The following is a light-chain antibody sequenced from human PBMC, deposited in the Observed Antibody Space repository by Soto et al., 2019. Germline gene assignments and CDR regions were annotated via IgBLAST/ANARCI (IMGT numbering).Light chain of an antibody. CDR3: QQYNTWPSVT. CDR1: QSVTNN. J-gene: IGKJ4*01. Sequence: EMVLTQSPATLSVSPGEIATLSCRVSQSVTNNLAWYQQKPGQAPKLLIWHASTRATGLPSRFSGSGSETDFTLTISSLESEDFAVYYCQQYNTWPSVTFGGGTRVDLK. V-gene: IGKV3-15*01. CDR2: HAS.